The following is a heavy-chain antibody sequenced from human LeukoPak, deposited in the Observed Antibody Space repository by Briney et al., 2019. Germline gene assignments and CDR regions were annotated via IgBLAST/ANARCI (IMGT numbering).Heavy chain of an antibody. CDR2: IGTAGDT. J-gene: IGHJ3*01. V-gene: IGHV3-13*01. CDR3: ARSYSSGWYHDAFDV. CDR1: GFTFSSYD. D-gene: IGHD6-19*01. Sequence: PGGSLRLSCAASGFTFSSYDMHWVRQATGKGLEWVSAIGTAGDTYYPGSVKGRFTISRENAKNSLYLQMNSLRAGDTAVYYCARSYSSGWYHDAFDVWGRGTMVTVSS.